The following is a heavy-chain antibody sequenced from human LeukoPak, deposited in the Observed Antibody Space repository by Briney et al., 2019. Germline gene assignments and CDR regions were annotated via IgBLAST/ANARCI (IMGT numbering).Heavy chain of an antibody. CDR2: INHSGST. CDR1: GGSFSGYY. D-gene: IGHD5-18*01. Sequence: PSETLSLTCAVYGGSFSGYYWSWIRQPPGKGLEWIGEINHSGSTNYNPSLKSRVTISVDTSKNQFSLKLSSVTAADTAVYYCGRYVDTAIVFDYWGQGTLVTVSS. CDR3: GRYVDTAIVFDY. J-gene: IGHJ4*02. V-gene: IGHV4-34*01.